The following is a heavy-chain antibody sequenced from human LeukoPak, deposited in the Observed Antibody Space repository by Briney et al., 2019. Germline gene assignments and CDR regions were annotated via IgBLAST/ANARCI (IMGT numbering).Heavy chain of an antibody. CDR3: AKGYYASGSYGWFDT. D-gene: IGHD3-10*01. CDR2: ISGSGGRT. Sequence: PGGSLRLSCAASGFTFSSYGMNRVRQAPGKGLEWVSTISGSGGRTFYGDSVKGRFSISRDISKNTLYLQMNSLRAEDTAVYYCAKGYYASGSYGWFDTWGQGTLVTVSS. J-gene: IGHJ5*02. V-gene: IGHV3-23*01. CDR1: GFTFSSYG.